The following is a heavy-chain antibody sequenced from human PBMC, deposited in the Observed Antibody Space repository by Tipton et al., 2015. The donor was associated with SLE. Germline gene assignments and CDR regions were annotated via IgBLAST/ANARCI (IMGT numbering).Heavy chain of an antibody. CDR3: ARDRMVDAFDI. CDR2: IKSKPDGGTT. Sequence: SLRLSCAASGFTFSDYYMSWIRQAPGKGLEWVGRIKSKPDGGTTDYAAPVKGRFTISRDDSKNTLYLQMNSLKTEDTAVYYCARDRMVDAFDIWGQGTMVTVSS. CDR1: GFTFSDYY. V-gene: IGHV3-15*01. D-gene: IGHD2-15*01. J-gene: IGHJ3*02.